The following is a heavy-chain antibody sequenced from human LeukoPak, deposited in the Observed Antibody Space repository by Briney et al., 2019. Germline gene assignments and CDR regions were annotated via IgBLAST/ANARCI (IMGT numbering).Heavy chain of an antibody. D-gene: IGHD2-8*02. Sequence: PSETLSLTCAVSGGSISSSNWWSWIRQPPGKGLEWIGEIYHSGSTNYNPSLKSRVTISVDTSKNQFSLQLSSVTAADPAVYYCARGLVEQGFDPWGQGTLVTVSS. V-gene: IGHV4-4*02. CDR3: ARGLVEQGFDP. CDR2: IYHSGST. CDR1: GGSISSSNW. J-gene: IGHJ5*02.